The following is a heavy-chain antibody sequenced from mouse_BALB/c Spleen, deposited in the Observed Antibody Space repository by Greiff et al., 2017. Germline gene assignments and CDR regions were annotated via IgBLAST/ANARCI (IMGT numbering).Heavy chain of an antibody. CDR3: LTGTSHWYFDV. CDR2: IYPGDGDT. CDR1: GYTFTSYW. Sequence: SGAELARPGASVKLSCKASGYTFTSYWMQWVKQRPGQGLEWIGAIYPGDGDTRYTQKFKGKATLTADKSSSTAYMQLSSLASEDSAVYYCLTGTSHWYFDVWGAGTTVTVSS. V-gene: IGHV1-87*01. D-gene: IGHD4-1*01. J-gene: IGHJ1*01.